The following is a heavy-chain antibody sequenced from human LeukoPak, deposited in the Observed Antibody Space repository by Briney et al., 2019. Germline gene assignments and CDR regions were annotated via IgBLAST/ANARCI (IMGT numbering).Heavy chain of an antibody. D-gene: IGHD2-15*01. CDR2: IYTSGST. J-gene: IGHJ4*02. Sequence: SETLSLTCTVSGGSISSYYWSWIRQPAGKGLEWIGRIYTSGSTNYNPSLKSRVTMSVDTSKNQFSLKLSSVTAADTAVYYCARDESTGASCYFDYWGQGTLVTVSS. CDR1: GGSISSYY. V-gene: IGHV4-4*07. CDR3: ARDESTGASCYFDY.